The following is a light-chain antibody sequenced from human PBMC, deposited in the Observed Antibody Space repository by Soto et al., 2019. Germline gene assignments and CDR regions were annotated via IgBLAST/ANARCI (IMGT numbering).Light chain of an antibody. Sequence: ETVLTQSPDTLSLSPGESATLSCRASQSISSSYLAWYQQKPGRAPRLLIYGASYRATGIPDRFSGSGSGTDFNLPISRLEPEDLAVCYCQQYDDSSTFGQGTRLEIE. CDR1: QSISSSY. V-gene: IGKV3-20*01. CDR3: QQYDDSST. CDR2: GAS. J-gene: IGKJ5*01.